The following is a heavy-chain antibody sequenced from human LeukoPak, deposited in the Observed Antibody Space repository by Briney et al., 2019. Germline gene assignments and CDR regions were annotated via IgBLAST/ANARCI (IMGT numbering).Heavy chain of an antibody. CDR2: ISYDGSNK. CDR3: ARGDPGTSLMGYSSGWDYFDY. V-gene: IGHV3-30-3*01. Sequence: PGGSLRLSCAASGFTFSSYAMHWVRQAPGKGLEWVAVISYDGSNKYYADSVKGRFTISRDNSKNTLYLQMNSLRAEDTAVYYCARGDPGTSLMGYSSGWDYFDYWGQGTLVTVSS. CDR1: GFTFSSYA. D-gene: IGHD6-19*01. J-gene: IGHJ4*02.